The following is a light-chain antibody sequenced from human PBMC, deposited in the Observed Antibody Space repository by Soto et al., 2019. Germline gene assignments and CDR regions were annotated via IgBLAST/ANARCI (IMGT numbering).Light chain of an antibody. Sequence: EIVLTQSPGTLSLSPGERAILSCRASQSFTSNYLAWYRHQPGQAPRLLIYGASSRATGIPDRFSGSGSGTDFTLIISGLEPKDSDVYYCQQYGSSPYTFGQGTKLEIK. V-gene: IGKV3-20*01. CDR2: GAS. J-gene: IGKJ2*01. CDR3: QQYGSSPYT. CDR1: QSFTSNY.